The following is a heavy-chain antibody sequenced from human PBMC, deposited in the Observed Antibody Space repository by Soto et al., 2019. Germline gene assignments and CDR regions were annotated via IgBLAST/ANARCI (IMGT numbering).Heavy chain of an antibody. CDR3: AKEAPGGWHFFDT. CDR2: IPDDGSQK. D-gene: IGHD6-19*01. J-gene: IGHJ4*02. V-gene: IGHV3-30*02. Sequence: GGSLRLSCAASGFTFRTYGMHWVRQAPGKGLEWVAFIPDDGSQKYYGDSVKGRFTISRDNSKNTLSLRMISLRTEDTSVYYCAKEAPGGWHFFDTWGQGTLVTVSS. CDR1: GFTFRTYG.